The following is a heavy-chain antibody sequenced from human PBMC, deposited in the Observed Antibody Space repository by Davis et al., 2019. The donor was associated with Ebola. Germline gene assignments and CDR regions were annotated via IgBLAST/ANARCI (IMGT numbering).Heavy chain of an antibody. CDR2: ISSSGSTI. J-gene: IGHJ6*02. CDR3: ARALDSRKNYYYYGMDV. Sequence: LSLTCAASGFSFSSYWMSWVRQAPGKGLEWVSYISSSGSTIFYADSVKGRFTISRDNAKNSLYLQMNSLRAEDTAVYYCARALDSRKNYYYYGMDVWGQGTTVTVSS. D-gene: IGHD1-1*01. V-gene: IGHV3-11*01. CDR1: GFSFSSYW.